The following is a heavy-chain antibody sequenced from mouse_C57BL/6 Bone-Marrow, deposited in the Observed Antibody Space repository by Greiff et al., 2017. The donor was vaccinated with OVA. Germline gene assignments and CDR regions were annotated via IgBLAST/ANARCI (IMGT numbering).Heavy chain of an antibody. J-gene: IGHJ3*01. CDR3: ARVGGYYAWFAY. Sequence: VQLQQPGAELVKPGASVKMSCKASGYTFTSYWITWVKQRPGQGLEWIGDIYPGSGSTNYNEKFKSKATLTVDTSSSTAYMQLSSLTSEDSAVYYCARVGGYYAWFAYWGQGTLVTVSA. CDR2: IYPGSGST. CDR1: GYTFTSYW. V-gene: IGHV1-55*01. D-gene: IGHD2-3*01.